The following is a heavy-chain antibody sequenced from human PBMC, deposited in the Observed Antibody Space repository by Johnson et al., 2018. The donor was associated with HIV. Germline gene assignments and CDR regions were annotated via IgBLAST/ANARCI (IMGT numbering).Heavy chain of an antibody. V-gene: IGHV3-30-3*01. J-gene: IGHJ3*02. CDR2: ISYDGSNK. D-gene: IGHD3-10*01. Sequence: QVQLVESGGGLLKPGGSLRLSCAASGFTFSDYYMSWIRQAPGKGLEWVAVISYDGSNKYYADSVKGRFTISRDNSKNTLYLQMNSLRAGDTAVYYCARAGRWSGDTFDIWGQGTMVTVSS. CDR1: GFTFSDYY. CDR3: ARAGRWSGDTFDI.